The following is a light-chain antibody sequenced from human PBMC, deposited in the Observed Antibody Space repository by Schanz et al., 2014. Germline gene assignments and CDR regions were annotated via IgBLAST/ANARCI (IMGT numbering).Light chain of an antibody. V-gene: IGKV3D-20*02. CDR3: LQRRNWPYT. J-gene: IGKJ2*01. Sequence: ENVLTQSPGTLSLSPGERATLSCRTSQSVGSSYFAWYQQKPGQAPRLVIYGASTRATGIPARFSGSGSGTDFTLTISSLEPEDFAVYYCLQRRNWPYTFGQGTKLDIK. CDR2: GAS. CDR1: QSVGSSY.